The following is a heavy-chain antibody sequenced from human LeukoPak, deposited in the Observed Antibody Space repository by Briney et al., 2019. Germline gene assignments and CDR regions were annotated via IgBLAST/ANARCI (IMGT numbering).Heavy chain of an antibody. CDR2: IYNSGST. Sequence: SETLSLSCTVSGGSISTYYWNWIRQPAGRGLEWIGRIYNSGSTNYNPSLKSRVSMSVDRSKNQFSLKLTSVTAADTAVYYCARTAVDWFDPWGQGTLVTVSS. J-gene: IGHJ5*02. V-gene: IGHV4-4*07. CDR3: ARTAVDWFDP. D-gene: IGHD4-23*01. CDR1: GGSISTYY.